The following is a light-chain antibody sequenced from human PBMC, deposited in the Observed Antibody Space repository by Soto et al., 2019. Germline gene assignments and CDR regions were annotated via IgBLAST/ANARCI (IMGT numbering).Light chain of an antibody. V-gene: IGLV2-18*01. Sequence: QSALTQPPSVSGSPGQSLTISCTGTSSDLGSYNRVSWYQQPPGTAPKLLIYEVSNRPSGVPDRFSGSKSGSTASLTISGLQAEDEAVYYCSLYISAATYVFGTGTKLTVL. CDR2: EVS. CDR1: SSDLGSYNR. J-gene: IGLJ1*01. CDR3: SLYISAATYV.